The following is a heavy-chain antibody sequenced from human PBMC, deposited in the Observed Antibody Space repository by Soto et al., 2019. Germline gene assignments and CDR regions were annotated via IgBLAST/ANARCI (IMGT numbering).Heavy chain of an antibody. CDR1: GFTFSAYG. CDR2: ISGTGGST. D-gene: IGHD3-22*01. CDR3: ARTGYYYDGSGLYYFDY. Sequence: EVQLLESGGGLVQSGGSLRLSCVASGFTFSAYGLSWVRQAPGKGLEWVSFISGTGGSTDYADSVEGRFTISRDNSKNTLYLLMNSLRADDTAVYYCARTGYYYDGSGLYYFDYWGQGTLVTVSS. J-gene: IGHJ4*02. V-gene: IGHV3-23*01.